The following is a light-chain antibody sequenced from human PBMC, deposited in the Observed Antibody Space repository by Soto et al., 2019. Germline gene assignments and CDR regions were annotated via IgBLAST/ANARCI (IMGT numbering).Light chain of an antibody. CDR1: QSVGTH. Sequence: EIVLTQSPATLSLSPGERATLSCRASQSVGTHLVWYQQKPGQPPRLLISDASTRATGIPDRFSGSGSGTDFTLTISTLEPEDFAVYYCQQRRDWPPLTFGGGTKVDIK. CDR3: QQRRDWPPLT. J-gene: IGKJ4*01. CDR2: DAS. V-gene: IGKV3-11*01.